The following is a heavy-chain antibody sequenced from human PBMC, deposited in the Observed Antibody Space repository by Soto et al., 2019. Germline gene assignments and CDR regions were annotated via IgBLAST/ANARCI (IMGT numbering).Heavy chain of an antibody. J-gene: IGHJ6*02. CDR1: GFTVSSYY. Sequence: EVQLVETGGGLIQPGGSLRLSCAASGFTVSSYYMSWVRQAPGKGLEWVSVIYSCGSTYYADSVKGRFTISRDNSKNTMYLQMNSLRAEDTAVYYCARDGKQLGIDYYDYGMDVWGQGTTVTVSS. CDR3: ARDGKQLGIDYYDYGMDV. CDR2: IYSCGST. V-gene: IGHV3-53*02. D-gene: IGHD6-6*01.